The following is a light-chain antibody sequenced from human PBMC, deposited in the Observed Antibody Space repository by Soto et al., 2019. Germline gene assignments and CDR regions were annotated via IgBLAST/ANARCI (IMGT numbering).Light chain of an antibody. Sequence: DIVMTQSPDSLAMSLGGRAAINCKSNQSVLSSSNNKNYLAWYQQKPGQPPKLLIYWASTRESGVPDRFSGSGSGTDFTLTITGLQAEDVAVYYCQQHYSTPTFGQGTKVEIK. CDR3: QQHYSTPT. CDR2: WAS. V-gene: IGKV4-1*01. CDR1: QSVLSSSNNKNY. J-gene: IGKJ1*01.